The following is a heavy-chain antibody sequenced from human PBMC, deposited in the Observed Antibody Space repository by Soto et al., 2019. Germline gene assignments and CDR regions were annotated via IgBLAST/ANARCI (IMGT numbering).Heavy chain of an antibody. Sequence: GGSLRLSCAASGFTFRYYWRHWVRQAPGQGLVWVSRIHSDGSSTTYADSVKGRFTISRDNAKNTLYLQMNSLRAEDTAVYYCARGDRGAFDLWGQGTMVTVS. CDR2: IHSDGSST. CDR1: GFTFRYYW. V-gene: IGHV3-74*01. J-gene: IGHJ3*01. D-gene: IGHD2-21*02. CDR3: ARGDRGAFDL.